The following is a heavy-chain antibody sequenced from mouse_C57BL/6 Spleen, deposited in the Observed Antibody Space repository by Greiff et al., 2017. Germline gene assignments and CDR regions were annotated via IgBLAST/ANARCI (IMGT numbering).Heavy chain of an antibody. CDR3: ARSITTAPYYFDY. CDR2: INPSTGGT. V-gene: IGHV1-42*01. Sequence: VQLQQSGPELVKPGASVKISCKASGYSFTGYYMNWVKQSPEKSLEWIGEINPSTGGTTYNQKFKAKATLTVDKSSSTAYMQLKSLTSEDSAVYYCARSITTAPYYFDYWGQGTTLTVSS. D-gene: IGHD1-2*01. J-gene: IGHJ2*01. CDR1: GYSFTGYY.